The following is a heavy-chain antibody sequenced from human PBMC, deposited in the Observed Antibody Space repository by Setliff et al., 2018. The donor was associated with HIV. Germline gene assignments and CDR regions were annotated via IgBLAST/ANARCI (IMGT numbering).Heavy chain of an antibody. D-gene: IGHD3-22*01. V-gene: IGHV3-21*01. Sequence: LRLSCAASGFTFSSYSMNWVRQAPGKGLEWVSYISSSSSYIYYADSVKGRVTISRDNAKNSLYLQMNSLRAEDTAVYYCARDGAYYYDSSGHYRYYFDYWGQGTLVTVSS. J-gene: IGHJ4*02. CDR3: ARDGAYYYDSSGHYRYYFDY. CDR1: GFTFSSYS. CDR2: ISSSSSYI.